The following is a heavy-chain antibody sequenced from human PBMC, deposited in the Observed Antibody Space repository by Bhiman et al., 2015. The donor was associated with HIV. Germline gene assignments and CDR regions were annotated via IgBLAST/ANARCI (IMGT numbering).Heavy chain of an antibody. Sequence: EVQLVESGGGLVQPGRSLRLSCAASGFTFDDYAMHWVRQAPGKGLEWVSGISWNSGSIGYADSVKGRFTISRDNAKNSLYLQMNSLRAEDTAVFYCARDRSQNLDVGDDAFDIWGQGTMVTVSS. D-gene: IGHD3-16*01. CDR2: ISWNSGSI. CDR3: ARDRSQNLDVGDDAFDI. V-gene: IGHV3-9*01. J-gene: IGHJ3*02. CDR1: GFTFDDYA.